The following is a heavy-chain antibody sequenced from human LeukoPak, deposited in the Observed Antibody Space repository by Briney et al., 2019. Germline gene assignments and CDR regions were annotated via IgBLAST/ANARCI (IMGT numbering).Heavy chain of an antibody. CDR1: GFTFSNYA. CDR3: AKDTPVYDFWSGFWDY. CDR2: ISASGGNT. D-gene: IGHD3-3*01. V-gene: IGHV3-23*01. J-gene: IGHJ4*02. Sequence: GGSLRLSCAASGFTFSNYAMSWVRQAPGRGLEWVSAISASGGNTYYADSVKRRFTISRDNSKNTMYLQMNRLRVDDTPVYYCAKDTPVYDFWSGFWDYWGRGTLVTVSS.